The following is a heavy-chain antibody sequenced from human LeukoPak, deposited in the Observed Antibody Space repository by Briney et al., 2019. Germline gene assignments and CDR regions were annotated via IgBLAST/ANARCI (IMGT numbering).Heavy chain of an antibody. CDR2: ISSSSSYI. D-gene: IGHD2-2*01. CDR3: AREPSHQTSPVN. V-gene: IGHV3-21*01. Sequence: GGSLRLSCAASGFTFSSYSRNWVRQAPGKGLEWVSSISSSSSYIYYADSVKGRFTISRDNAKNSLYLQMNSLRAEDTAVYHCAREPSHQTSPVNWGQGTLVTVSS. J-gene: IGHJ4*02. CDR1: GFTFSSYS.